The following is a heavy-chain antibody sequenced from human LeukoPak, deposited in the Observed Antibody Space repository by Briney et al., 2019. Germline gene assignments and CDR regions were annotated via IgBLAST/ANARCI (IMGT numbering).Heavy chain of an antibody. CDR1: GYTFTDYY. J-gene: IGHJ5*02. CDR2: INLNSAAT. CDR3: ARRAVLAFGPWFDP. D-gene: IGHD3-10*01. V-gene: IGHV1-2*02. Sequence: ASVTVSCKPSGYTFTDYYMHWVRQAPGQGLEWMGWINLNSAATNYAQKFQGRVTMTRDTSIITLYMELSSLGSDDTAVYYCARRAVLAFGPWFDPWGEGTLVTVSS.